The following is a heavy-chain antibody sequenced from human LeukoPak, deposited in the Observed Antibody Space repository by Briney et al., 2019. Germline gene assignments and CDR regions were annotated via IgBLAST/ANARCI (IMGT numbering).Heavy chain of an antibody. Sequence: KSGGSLRLSCAASGFTFSSYSMNWVRQAPGKGLEWVSSISSSSSYIYYADSVKGRFTISRDNAKNSLYLQMNSPRAEDTAVYYCARGMKQQLFYYYYGMDVWGQGTTVTVSS. CDR1: GFTFSSYS. D-gene: IGHD6-13*01. J-gene: IGHJ6*02. CDR3: ARGMKQQLFYYYYGMDV. V-gene: IGHV3-21*01. CDR2: ISSSSSYI.